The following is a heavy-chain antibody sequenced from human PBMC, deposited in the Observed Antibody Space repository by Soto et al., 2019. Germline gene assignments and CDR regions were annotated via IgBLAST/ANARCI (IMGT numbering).Heavy chain of an antibody. D-gene: IGHD3-22*01. Sequence: PGGSLRLSCAASGFLFSSYGMHWVRQAPGKGLEWVAGTSYEGSKEYYTDSVKGRFTISRDNSKSTVYLQMSSLRDDDTAVYYCSKDTYYHDSSGYSTLDNWGQGTLVTVSS. CDR2: TSYEGSKE. J-gene: IGHJ4*02. CDR3: SKDTYYHDSSGYSTLDN. V-gene: IGHV3-30*18. CDR1: GFLFSSYG.